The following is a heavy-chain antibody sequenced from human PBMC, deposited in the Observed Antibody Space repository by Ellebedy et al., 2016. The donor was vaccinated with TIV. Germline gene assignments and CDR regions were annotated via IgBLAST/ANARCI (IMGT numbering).Heavy chain of an antibody. CDR3: ARHNYNSYYMDV. CDR2: VDHRGSI. J-gene: IGHJ6*03. V-gene: IGHV4-34*01. Sequence: GSLRLXXAVYGGSLSGYYWSWIRQSPGKGLGWIGEVDHRGSINFNPSLKSRVTISLDTSKNQFSLKLSSVTAADTAVYYCARHNYNSYYMDVWGKGTTVTVSS. CDR1: GGSLSGYY.